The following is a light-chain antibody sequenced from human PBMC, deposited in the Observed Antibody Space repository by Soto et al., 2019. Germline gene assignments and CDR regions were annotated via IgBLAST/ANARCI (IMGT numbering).Light chain of an antibody. CDR3: HQYDSAPLT. J-gene: IGKJ4*01. CDR1: QNVNTW. V-gene: IGKV1-5*03. Sequence: DVQMTQSPSTLSASVGDRVTITCRASQNVNTWLAWYQQKPGRAPNLLIHKASTLETGVPSRFGGSGSGTEFTLSISSLQPDDFATYYCHQYDSAPLTFGGGTKVEIK. CDR2: KAS.